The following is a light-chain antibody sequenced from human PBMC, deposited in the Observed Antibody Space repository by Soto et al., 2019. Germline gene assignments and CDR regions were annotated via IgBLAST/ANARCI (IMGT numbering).Light chain of an antibody. CDR3: SSYTSSRSLA. CDR2: GVN. V-gene: IGLV2-14*01. CDR1: SSDVGGYNY. J-gene: IGLJ2*01. Sequence: QSALTQPASVSGSPGQSITISCTGTSSDVGGYNYVSWYQQHPGKAPKLMIYGVNNRPSGVSNRFSGSKSGNTASLAISGLQAEDEADYYCSSYTSSRSLAFGGGTKVTVL.